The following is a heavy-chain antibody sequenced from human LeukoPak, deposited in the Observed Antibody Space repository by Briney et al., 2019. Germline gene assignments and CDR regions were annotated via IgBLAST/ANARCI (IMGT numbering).Heavy chain of an antibody. V-gene: IGHV3-23*01. CDR1: GFTFNNYP. J-gene: IGHJ4*02. D-gene: IGHD2-2*01. CDR3: AKRSKLSCSSTSCPLDY. CDR2: ISDSGDVT. Sequence: GGSLRLSCAASGFTFNNYPMTWVRQPPVKGLEWVSGISDSGDVTYYTDSVKGRFAVSRDNSKNTLYLQMSSLRAEDTAVYYCAKRSKLSCSSTSCPLDYWGQGTLVTVSS.